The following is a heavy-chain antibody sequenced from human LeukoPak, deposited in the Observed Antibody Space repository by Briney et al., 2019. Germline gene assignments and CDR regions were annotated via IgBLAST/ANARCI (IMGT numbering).Heavy chain of an antibody. Sequence: PSETLSLTCTVSGGSISSSSYYWGWIRQPPGMGLEWIGSIYYSGSTYYNPSLKSRVTISVDTSKNQFSLKLSSVTAADTAVYYCASGDGWFDPWGQGTLVTVSS. J-gene: IGHJ5*02. CDR2: IYYSGST. D-gene: IGHD5-24*01. CDR3: ASGDGWFDP. CDR1: GGSISSSSYY. V-gene: IGHV4-39*01.